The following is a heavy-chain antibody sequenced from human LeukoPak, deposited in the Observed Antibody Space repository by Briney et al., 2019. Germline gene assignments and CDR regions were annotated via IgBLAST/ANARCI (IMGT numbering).Heavy chain of an antibody. CDR3: AKGYCSSFTCYSRFES. J-gene: IGHJ5*01. D-gene: IGHD2-2*02. V-gene: IGHV3-23*01. CDR1: GFTLSAYA. CDR2: ISNSGGST. Sequence: PGGSLRLSCAASGFTLSAYAMSWVRQAPGKGLEWVSGISNSGGSTYYADSVKGRFTISRDNSKNTLYLQMNSLRAEDTAVYYCAKGYCSSFTCYSRFESWGQGTLVTVSS.